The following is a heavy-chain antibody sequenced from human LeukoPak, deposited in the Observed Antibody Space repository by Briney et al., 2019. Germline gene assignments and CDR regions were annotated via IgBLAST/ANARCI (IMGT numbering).Heavy chain of an antibody. CDR1: GGSISSSSYY. J-gene: IGHJ4*02. CDR3: ARGVGPYYFDY. Sequence: SETLSLTCTVSGGSISSSSYYWGWIRQPPGKGLEWIGSIYYSGSTYYNPSLKSRVTISVDTSENRFSLKLSSVTAADTAVYYCARGVGPYYFDYWGQGTLVTVSS. CDR2: IYYSGST. V-gene: IGHV4-39*07.